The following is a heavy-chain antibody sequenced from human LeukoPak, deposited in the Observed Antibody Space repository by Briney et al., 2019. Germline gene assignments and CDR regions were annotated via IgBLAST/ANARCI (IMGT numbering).Heavy chain of an antibody. CDR2: IDQSGGYI. J-gene: IGHJ4*02. CDR1: GLTFSNYA. D-gene: IGHD1-14*01. CDR3: AKDYRGSGEVGETGPLDY. V-gene: IGHV3-23*01. Sequence: PGGSLRLSCTASGLTFSNYAMSWVRQAPAKGLEWVAGIDQSGGYIHYADSVKGRFTISGDNSKNTLHLQMSSLRAEDTAVYYCAKDYRGSGEVGETGPLDYWGQGTLVTVSS.